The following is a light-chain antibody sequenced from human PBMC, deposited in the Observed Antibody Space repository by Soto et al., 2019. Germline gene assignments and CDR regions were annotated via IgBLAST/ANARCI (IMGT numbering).Light chain of an antibody. CDR2: ETS. Sequence: QAVVTQEPSLTVSPGGTVTLTCGSSTGAVTSGHYPYWFQQKPGQAPRTLIYETSNKHSWTPARFSGSLLGGKAALTLSGAQPEDEAEYYCLLSYSDTRVFGGGTKLTVL. CDR1: TGAVTSGHY. V-gene: IGLV7-46*01. CDR3: LLSYSDTRV. J-gene: IGLJ2*01.